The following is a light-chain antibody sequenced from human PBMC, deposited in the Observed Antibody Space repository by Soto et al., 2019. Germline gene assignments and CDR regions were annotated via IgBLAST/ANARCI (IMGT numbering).Light chain of an antibody. V-gene: IGKV1-5*03. CDR2: KAS. CDR1: QRISSF. J-gene: IGKJ4*01. CDR3: QQYNVFPLT. Sequence: DIQMTQSPSTLPASVGDRVTITCRASQRISSFLAWYQQKPGKAPKLLIYKASSLESGVPSRFSGSGSGTEFTLTISSLQPDDLATYYCQQYNVFPLTFGGGTKVEI.